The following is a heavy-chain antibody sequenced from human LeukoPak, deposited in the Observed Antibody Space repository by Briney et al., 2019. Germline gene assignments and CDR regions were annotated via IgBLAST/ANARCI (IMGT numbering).Heavy chain of an antibody. Sequence: ASVKVSCKTSGYTFSRPGITWVRQAPGQGLEWMGWGSGYNGNTNYAQNVQGRVTMTTDTSTNTAYMELRSLRSDDTAVYYCAKDIHPGLDSGASCCFDYWGQGTPVTVSS. CDR1: GYTFSRPG. D-gene: IGHD3-22*01. V-gene: IGHV1-18*01. CDR2: GSGYNGNT. J-gene: IGHJ4*02. CDR3: AKDIHPGLDSGASCCFDY.